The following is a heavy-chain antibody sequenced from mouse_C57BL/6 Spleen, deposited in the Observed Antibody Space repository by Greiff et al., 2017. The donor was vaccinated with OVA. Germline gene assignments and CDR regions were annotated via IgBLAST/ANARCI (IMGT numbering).Heavy chain of an antibody. J-gene: IGHJ4*01. Sequence: QVQLKQSGAELVKPGASVKISCKASGYAFSSYWMNWVKQRPGKGLEWIGQIYPGDGDTNYNGKFKGKATLTADKSSSTAYMQLSSLTSEDSAVYFCARSLYGPYAMDYWGQGTSVTVSS. V-gene: IGHV1-80*01. CDR1: GYAFSSYW. CDR2: IYPGDGDT. CDR3: ARSLYGPYAMDY. D-gene: IGHD1-1*02.